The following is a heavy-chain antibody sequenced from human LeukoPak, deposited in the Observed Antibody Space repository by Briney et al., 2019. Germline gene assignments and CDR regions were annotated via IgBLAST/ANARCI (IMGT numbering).Heavy chain of an antibody. CDR1: AFTFSGHW. Sequence: PGGSLRLSCAASAFTFSGHWMSWVRQAPGKGLEWVANINQGGSDKYYVDSVKGRFTISRDNANNLLYLQMNSLRGEDTAVYYCTRDRSRAEDDWGQGTLVTVSS. V-gene: IGHV3-7*01. CDR3: TRDRSRAEDD. D-gene: IGHD1-14*01. J-gene: IGHJ4*02. CDR2: INQGGSDK.